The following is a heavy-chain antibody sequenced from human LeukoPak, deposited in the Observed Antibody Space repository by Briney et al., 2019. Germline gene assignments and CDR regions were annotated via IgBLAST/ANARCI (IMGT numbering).Heavy chain of an antibody. V-gene: IGHV1-2*02. Sequence: GASVKVSRKASGYTFTGYYMHWVRQAPGQGLEWMGWINPNSGGTNYAQKFQGRVTMTRDTSISTAYMELSRLRSDDTAVYYCARDFLGCSSTSCYLFGYWGQGTLVTVSS. CDR1: GYTFTGYY. D-gene: IGHD2-2*01. CDR2: INPNSGGT. CDR3: ARDFLGCSSTSCYLFGY. J-gene: IGHJ4*02.